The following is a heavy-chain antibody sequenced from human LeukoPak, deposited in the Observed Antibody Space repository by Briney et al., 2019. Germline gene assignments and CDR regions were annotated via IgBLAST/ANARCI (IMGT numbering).Heavy chain of an antibody. Sequence: SETLSLTCTVSGGSMDSYHWSWIRQPAGKELEWIGHMYTTGTTRYKSVLKSRVSMSIDTSTNQFSLTLSSVTAADMAVYYCARGLRDVRGWYHHDFWGQGTLVTVSS. CDR3: ARGLRDVRGWYHHDF. CDR2: MYTTGTT. D-gene: IGHD6-19*01. CDR1: GGSMDSYH. V-gene: IGHV4-4*07. J-gene: IGHJ4*02.